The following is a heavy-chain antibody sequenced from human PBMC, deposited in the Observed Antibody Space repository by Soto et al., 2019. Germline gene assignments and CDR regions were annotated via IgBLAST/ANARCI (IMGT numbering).Heavy chain of an antibody. V-gene: IGHV3-21*01. CDR3: AREGQPYCGGDCYPAPFDY. D-gene: IGHD2-21*01. J-gene: IGHJ4*02. CDR2: ISSSSSYI. Sequence: EVQLVESGGGLVKPGGSLRLSCAASGFTFSSYSMNWVRQAPGKGLEWVSSISSSSSYIYYADSVKGRFTISRDNAKNSLYLQMNSLRAEDTAVYYCAREGQPYCGGDCYPAPFDYWGQGTLVTVSS. CDR1: GFTFSSYS.